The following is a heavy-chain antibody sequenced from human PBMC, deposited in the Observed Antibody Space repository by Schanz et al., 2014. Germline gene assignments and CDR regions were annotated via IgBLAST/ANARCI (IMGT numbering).Heavy chain of an antibody. CDR3: ARGSGTFDS. CDR1: GFTFSNYD. J-gene: IGHJ4*02. Sequence: QVQLVESGGGVAQPGRSLRLSCAASGFTFSNYDIHWVRQAPGKGLEWVALIYYNGTNKYYADSVKGRFTISRDNSDNTLYLQMNNLRAEDTAVYYCARGSGTFDSWGQGTLVTVSS. D-gene: IGHD3-3*01. CDR2: IYYNGTNK. V-gene: IGHV3-33*08.